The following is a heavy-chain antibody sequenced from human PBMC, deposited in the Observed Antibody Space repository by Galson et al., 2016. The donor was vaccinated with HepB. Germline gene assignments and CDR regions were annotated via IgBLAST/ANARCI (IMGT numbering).Heavy chain of an antibody. CDR1: GFSLSTTGVG. Sequence: PALVKPTQTLTLTCTFSGFSLSTTGVGVGWIRQPPGKALEWLALIYWDDDKRYRPSLKSRLTITKDTSKNQVVLTMTDMDPVDTGTYYCAQYFYGDYDYWGQGTLVTVSS. V-gene: IGHV2-5*02. J-gene: IGHJ4*02. D-gene: IGHD4-17*01. CDR2: IYWDDDK. CDR3: AQYFYGDYDY.